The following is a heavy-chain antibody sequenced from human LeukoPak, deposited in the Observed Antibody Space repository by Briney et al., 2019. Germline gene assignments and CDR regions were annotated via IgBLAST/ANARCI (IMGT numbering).Heavy chain of an antibody. V-gene: IGHV3-21*01. CDR3: ATYSSGYYLEA. CDR2: ISSSSYI. D-gene: IGHD3-22*01. Sequence: GGSLRLSCAATGFSFNSYSMSWARQAPGKGLEWVSSISSSSYIYYADSVKGRFTISRDNAKNSLYLQMNSLRAEDTAVYYCATYSSGYYLEAWGQGTLVTVSS. J-gene: IGHJ5*02. CDR1: GFSFNSYS.